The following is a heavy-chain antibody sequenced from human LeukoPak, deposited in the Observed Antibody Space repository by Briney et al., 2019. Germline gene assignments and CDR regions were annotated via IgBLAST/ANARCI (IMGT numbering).Heavy chain of an antibody. D-gene: IGHD3-16*02. V-gene: IGHV3-21*01. CDR3: ARDRGYDYVWGSYRYTDPFDY. J-gene: IGHJ4*02. CDR2: ISSSSSYI. Sequence: GGSLRLSCAASGFTFSSYSMNWVRQAPGKGLEWVSSISSSSSYIYYADSVEGRFTISRDNAKNSLYLQMNSLRAEDTAVYYCARDRGYDYVWGSYRYTDPFDYWGQGTLVTVSS. CDR1: GFTFSSYS.